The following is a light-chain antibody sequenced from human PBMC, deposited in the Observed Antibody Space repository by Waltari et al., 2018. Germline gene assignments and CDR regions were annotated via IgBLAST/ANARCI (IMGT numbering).Light chain of an antibody. Sequence: QSDLTQPASVSGSPGQSITISCTGTNSDVGAYDYVSWYQQYPGKAPKLVIFDVSSRPSGASGRFSGSKSGNTASLIISHLQAEDEADYYCGSYTTNRHYVFGAGTKVTVL. CDR3: GSYTTNRHYV. J-gene: IGLJ1*01. V-gene: IGLV2-14*01. CDR1: NSDVGAYDY. CDR2: DVS.